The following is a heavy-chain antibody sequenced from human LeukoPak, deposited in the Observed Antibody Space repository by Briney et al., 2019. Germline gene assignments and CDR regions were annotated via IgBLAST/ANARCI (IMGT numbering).Heavy chain of an antibody. D-gene: IGHD5-18*01. CDR1: GYTFTSYG. CDR2: ISTYNGNT. J-gene: IGHJ4*02. V-gene: IGHV1-18*01. Sequence: ASVKVSCKASGYTFTSYGISWVRQAPGQGLEWMGWISTYNGNTNYAQKLQGRVTMTTDTSTSTAYMELSSLRSEDTAVYYCARDQGYRYGYGDFDYWGQGTLVTVSS. CDR3: ARDQGYRYGYGDFDY.